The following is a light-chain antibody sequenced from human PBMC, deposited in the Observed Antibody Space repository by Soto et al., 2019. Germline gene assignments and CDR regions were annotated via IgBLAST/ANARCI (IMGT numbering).Light chain of an antibody. CDR3: SSYTNFNTRACV. CDR2: EVT. V-gene: IGLV2-14*01. J-gene: IGLJ1*01. Sequence: QSALTQPASVSGSPGQSITISCTGTSGDIGSYNRVSWYQQHPGKAPKLIIYEVTDRPSGVSNRFSGSKSGNTASLTISGLQAEDEAEYYCSSYTNFNTRACVFGTVPKLTVL. CDR1: SGDIGSYNR.